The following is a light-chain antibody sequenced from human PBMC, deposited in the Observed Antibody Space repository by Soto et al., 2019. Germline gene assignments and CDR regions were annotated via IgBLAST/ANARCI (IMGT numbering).Light chain of an antibody. CDR1: QSVSSS. Sequence: EIVVTQSPATLSVSPWERVTLSCRASQSVSSSLAWYQQRPGQAPRLLIYDTSTRAAGIAARFSGSGSGTEFTLTISSLQSEDFAVYYCQQYNNWPRTFGQGTKVDIK. CDR2: DTS. J-gene: IGKJ1*01. CDR3: QQYNNWPRT. V-gene: IGKV3-15*01.